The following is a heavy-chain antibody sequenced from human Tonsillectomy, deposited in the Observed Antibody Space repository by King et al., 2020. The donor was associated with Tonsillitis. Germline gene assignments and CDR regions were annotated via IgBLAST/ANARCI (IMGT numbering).Heavy chain of an antibody. CDR3: ARDFVHYYDSSGYYYPDAFDI. J-gene: IGHJ3*02. Sequence: VQLVESGGGLVKPGGSLRLSCAASGFTFSDYYMSWIRQAPGKGLEWVSYISSSGSTIYSADSVKGRFPISRDNAKNSLYMQMNSLGAEDTVVYYCARDFVHYYDSSGYYYPDAFDIWGQGTMVTVSS. V-gene: IGHV3-11*01. CDR2: ISSSGSTI. CDR1: GFTFSDYY. D-gene: IGHD3-22*01.